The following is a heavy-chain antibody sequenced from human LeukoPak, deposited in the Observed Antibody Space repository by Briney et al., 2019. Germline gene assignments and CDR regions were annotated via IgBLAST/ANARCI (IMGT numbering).Heavy chain of an antibody. Sequence: TLSLTCTVSGASIKNNYWSWIRQPPGGGLEWIGYINDSGSTKYNPSLKTRVTISLDTPRNQFSLRLSSVTAADTAVYYCARDSWLQSSGNWYFYGVDVWGQGTTVTVSS. CDR2: INDSGST. J-gene: IGHJ6*02. D-gene: IGHD1-1*01. V-gene: IGHV4-59*01. CDR1: GASIKNNY. CDR3: ARDSWLQSSGNWYFYGVDV.